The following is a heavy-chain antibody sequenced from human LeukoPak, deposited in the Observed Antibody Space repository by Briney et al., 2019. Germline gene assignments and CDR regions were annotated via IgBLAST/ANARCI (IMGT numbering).Heavy chain of an antibody. D-gene: IGHD3-10*01. J-gene: IGHJ4*02. Sequence: GGSLRLSCAASGFTFSTASLHWVRQAPGRGLEWVSAFDTGFGTYYPDSLKGRFTISRDNSKNTLYLRMNSLRAEDTAVYYCASGGVLLWFGVVDNLDYWGQGTLVTVSS. CDR2: FDTGFGT. CDR1: GFTFSTAS. V-gene: IGHV3-23*01. CDR3: ASGGVLLWFGVVDNLDY.